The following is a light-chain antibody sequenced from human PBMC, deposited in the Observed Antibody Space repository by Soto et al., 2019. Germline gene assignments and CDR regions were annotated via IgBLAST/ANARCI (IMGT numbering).Light chain of an antibody. CDR1: HIFNSSF. V-gene: IGKV3-20*01. Sequence: EIVCSQSPCTLSLSPGERATLSCRASHIFNSSFLAWYQQKPGQAPRLLISGASNRATGIPDRFSGSGSGTDFTLTISRLEPEDFAVYYCQQYGNSPRTFGQGTKVDI. CDR2: GAS. J-gene: IGKJ1*01. CDR3: QQYGNSPRT.